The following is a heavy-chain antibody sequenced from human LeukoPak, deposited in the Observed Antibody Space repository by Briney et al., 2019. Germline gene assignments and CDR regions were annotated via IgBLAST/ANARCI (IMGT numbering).Heavy chain of an antibody. D-gene: IGHD3-22*01. Sequence: GGSLRLSCAASGFTFSSYAMSWVRQAPGKGLEWVSAISGSGGSTYYADSVKGRFTISRDSSKNTLYLQMNSLRAEDTAVYYCAKVGDYYDSSGYSYWGQGTLVTVSS. J-gene: IGHJ4*02. CDR2: ISGSGGST. CDR3: AKVGDYYDSSGYSY. V-gene: IGHV3-23*01. CDR1: GFTFSSYA.